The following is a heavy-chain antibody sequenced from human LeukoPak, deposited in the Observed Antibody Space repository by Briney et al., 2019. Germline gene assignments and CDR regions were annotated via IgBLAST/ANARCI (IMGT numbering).Heavy chain of an antibody. CDR3: ARDLGFTL. CDR1: GGSISSYY. D-gene: IGHD2-15*01. Sequence: SETLSLTCTVSGGSISSYYWSWIRQPPGKGLEWIGYIYYSVSTNYNPSLKSRVTISVDTSKNQFSLKLSSVTAADTAVYYCARDLGFTLWGRGTLVTVSS. CDR2: IYYSVST. V-gene: IGHV4-59*01. J-gene: IGHJ2*01.